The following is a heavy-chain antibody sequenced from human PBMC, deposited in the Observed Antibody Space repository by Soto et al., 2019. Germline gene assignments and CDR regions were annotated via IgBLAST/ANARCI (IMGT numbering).Heavy chain of an antibody. V-gene: IGHV4-31*03. Sequence: TSETLSLTCTVSGGSISSGGYYWSWIRQHPGKGLEWIGYIYYSGSTYYNPSLKSRVTISVDTSKNQFSLKLSSVTAADTAVYYCARDIIKYYDFWSGPLGMDVWGQGTTVTVSS. J-gene: IGHJ6*02. CDR2: IYYSGST. D-gene: IGHD3-3*01. CDR1: GGSISSGGYY. CDR3: ARDIIKYYDFWSGPLGMDV.